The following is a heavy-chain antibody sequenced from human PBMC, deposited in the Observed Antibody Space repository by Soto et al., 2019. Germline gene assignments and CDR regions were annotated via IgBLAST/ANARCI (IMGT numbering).Heavy chain of an antibody. CDR3: ARNGVVPVAISSNWFDP. V-gene: IGHV3-23*01. J-gene: IGHJ5*02. Sequence: PGGSLRLSCAASGFTFSSYAMNLVRQSPGKGLEWVSSISASGGSTYYADSVKGRFTISRVNSKNTLYLQMNSLRVEDTAVYFCARNGVVPVAISSNWFDPWGQGNLVTVSS. CDR2: ISASGGST. D-gene: IGHD3-3*01. CDR1: GFTFSSYA.